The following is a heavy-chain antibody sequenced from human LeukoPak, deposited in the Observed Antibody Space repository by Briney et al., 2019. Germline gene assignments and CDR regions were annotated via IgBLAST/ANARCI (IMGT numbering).Heavy chain of an antibody. CDR3: ATGLPYYDILTGLDY. CDR2: FDPEDGET. CDR1: GYTLTELS. D-gene: IGHD3-9*01. J-gene: IGHJ4*02. V-gene: IGHV1-24*01. Sequence: ASVKVSCKVSGYTLTELSMHWVRQAPGKGLEWMGGFDPEDGETIYAQKFQGRVTMTEDTSTDTAYMELSSLRSEDTAVYYCATGLPYYDILTGLDYWGQGTLVTVSS.